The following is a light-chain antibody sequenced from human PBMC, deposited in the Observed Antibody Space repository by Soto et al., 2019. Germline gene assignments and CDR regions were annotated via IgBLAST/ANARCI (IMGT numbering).Light chain of an antibody. CDR2: DAS. CDR3: QQYNSYAWT. Sequence: DIQVTQSPSTLSASVRDRVTITCRASQSTSTWLAWYQQKPGKAPKLLIYDASSLESGVPSRFSGSGSGTEFTLTISSLQPDDFATYYCQQYNSYAWTFGQGTKVDIK. CDR1: QSTSTW. V-gene: IGKV1-5*01. J-gene: IGKJ1*01.